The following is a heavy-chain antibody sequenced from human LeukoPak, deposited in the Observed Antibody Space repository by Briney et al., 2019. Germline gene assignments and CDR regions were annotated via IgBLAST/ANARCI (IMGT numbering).Heavy chain of an antibody. CDR3: ARASGYEDAFDI. V-gene: IGHV3-9*01. CDR1: GFTFDDYA. CDR2: ISWNSGSI. J-gene: IGHJ3*02. Sequence: GGSLRLSCAASGFTFDDYAMHWVRQAPGKGLEWVSGISWNSGSIGYADSVKGRFTISRDNAKNSLYLQMNSLRAEDTAVYYCARASGYEDAFDIWGQGTMVTVSS. D-gene: IGHD5-12*01.